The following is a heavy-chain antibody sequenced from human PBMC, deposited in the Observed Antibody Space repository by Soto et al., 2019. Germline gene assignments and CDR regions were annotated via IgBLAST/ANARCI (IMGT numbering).Heavy chain of an antibody. CDR1: GFTFSNYA. J-gene: IGHJ5*02. V-gene: IGHV3-30-3*01. D-gene: IGHD2-15*01. CDR3: ASMLGSGVGELANWFDP. Sequence: PGGSLRLSCAASGFTFSNYAMHWVRQAPGKGLEWVAVISYDGSNKYYADSVKGRFTISRDNSKNTLYLQMNSLRVEDTALYYCASMLGSGVGELANWFDPWGQGTQVTVSS. CDR2: ISYDGSNK.